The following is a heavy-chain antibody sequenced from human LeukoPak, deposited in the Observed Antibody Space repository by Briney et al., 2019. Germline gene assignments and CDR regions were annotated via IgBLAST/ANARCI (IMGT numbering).Heavy chain of an antibody. CDR1: GFTINNNY. CDR3: ARILGTTDAFDI. Sequence: GGSLRLSCAASGFTINNNYMTWVRQAPGKGLERVSVSYSGGSSYYADSVKGRFTMSRDSSKNTVNLQMNSLTVEDTAVYYCARILGTTDAFDIWGQGTMVTVSS. V-gene: IGHV3-53*01. CDR2: SYSGGSS. D-gene: IGHD2/OR15-2a*01. J-gene: IGHJ3*02.